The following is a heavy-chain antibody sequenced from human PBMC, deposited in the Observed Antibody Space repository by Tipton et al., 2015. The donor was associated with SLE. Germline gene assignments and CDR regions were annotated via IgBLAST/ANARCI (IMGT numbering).Heavy chain of an antibody. CDR3: ARKRFTIFGVVKDGMDV. D-gene: IGHD3-3*01. CDR1: GGSISSYY. V-gene: IGHV4-4*07. J-gene: IGHJ6*02. CDR2: IYTSGST. Sequence: TLSLTCTVSGGSISSYYWSWIRQPAGKGLEWIGRIYTSGSTYYNPSLKSRVTISVDMSKNQFSLKLSSVTAADTAVYYCARKRFTIFGVVKDGMDVWGQGTTVTVSS.